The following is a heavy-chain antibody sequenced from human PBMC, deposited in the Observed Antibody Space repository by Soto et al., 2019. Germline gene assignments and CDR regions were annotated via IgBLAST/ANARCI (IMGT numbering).Heavy chain of an antibody. J-gene: IGHJ4*02. D-gene: IGHD1-26*01. Sequence: EVQLLESGGGLVQPGGSLRLSCVASGFTFSSYAMRWVRQAPVKGLEWVSGISGSGGSTYYADSVKGRFTISRDNSKNTLYLQMNSLRAEDTAVYYCARRGSGSYYDYGGQGTLVTVSS. CDR1: GFTFSSYA. V-gene: IGHV3-23*01. CDR2: ISGSGGST. CDR3: ARRGSGSYYDY.